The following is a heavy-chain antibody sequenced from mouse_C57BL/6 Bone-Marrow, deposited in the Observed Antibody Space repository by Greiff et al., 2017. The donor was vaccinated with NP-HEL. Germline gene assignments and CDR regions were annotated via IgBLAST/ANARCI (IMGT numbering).Heavy chain of an antibody. CDR1: GFTFSDYY. J-gene: IGHJ1*03. V-gene: IGHV5-16*01. CDR2: INYDGSST. CDR3: ARGRGFYWYFDV. Sequence: EVHLVESEGGLVQPGSSMKLSCTASGFTFSDYYMAWVRQVPEKGLEWVANINYDGSSTYYLDSLKSRFIISRDNAKNILYLQMSSLKSEDTATYYCARGRGFYWYFDVWGTGTTVTVSS.